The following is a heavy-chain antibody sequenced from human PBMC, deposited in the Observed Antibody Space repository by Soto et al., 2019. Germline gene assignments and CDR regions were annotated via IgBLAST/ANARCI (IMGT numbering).Heavy chain of an antibody. J-gene: IGHJ4*02. Sequence: VQLVESGGGLVQPGGSRRLSCVVSGISFDDYAMHWVRQVPGKGLEWVSGINWDSGDIGYADSVKGRFTISRDNAKNSLYLQMNSLKTEHTALYYCAKDTAPGFYDANGHLDYWGQGTPVTVSS. CDR1: GISFDDYA. CDR2: INWDSGDI. V-gene: IGHV3-9*01. D-gene: IGHD2-8*01. CDR3: AKDTAPGFYDANGHLDY.